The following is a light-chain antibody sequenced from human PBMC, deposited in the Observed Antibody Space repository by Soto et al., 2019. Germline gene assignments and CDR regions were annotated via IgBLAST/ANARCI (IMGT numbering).Light chain of an antibody. Sequence: DIQMTQSPSTLSASVGDGVSITCWPSQYIGEYLAWYQERPGSARRLLIYDASQMDGSVSSQFSGSVSGTEFTITITSLQPDDSGTYYCQQCQKYTGTFGQGTKVDIK. V-gene: IGKV1-5*01. CDR2: DAS. CDR1: QYIGEY. CDR3: QQCQKYTGT. J-gene: IGKJ1*01.